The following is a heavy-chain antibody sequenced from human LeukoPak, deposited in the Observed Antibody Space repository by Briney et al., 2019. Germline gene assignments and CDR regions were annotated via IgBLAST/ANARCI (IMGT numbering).Heavy chain of an antibody. D-gene: IGHD1-14*01. CDR2: FDPEDGET. CDR3: ATGGREPTEYYFDY. Sequence: ASVKVSCKVSGYTLTELSMHWVRQAPGKGLEWMGGFDPEDGETIYAQKFQGRVTMTEDTSTDTAYMELSSLRSEDTAVYYCATGGREPTEYYFDYWGQGTLVTVSS. J-gene: IGHJ4*02. V-gene: IGHV1-24*01. CDR1: GYTLTELS.